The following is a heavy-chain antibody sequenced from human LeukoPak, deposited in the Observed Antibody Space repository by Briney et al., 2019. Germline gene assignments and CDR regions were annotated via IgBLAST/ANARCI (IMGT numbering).Heavy chain of an antibody. CDR2: IWYDGSNK. CDR3: ARLSSSWYGNDAFDI. J-gene: IGHJ3*02. V-gene: IGHV3-33*01. CDR1: GFTFSSYG. Sequence: GRSLRLSCAAPGFTFSSYGMHWVRQAPGKGLEWVAVIWYDGSNKYYADSVKGRFTISRDNSKNTLYLQMNSLRAEDTAVYYCARLSSSWYGNDAFDIWGQGTMVTVSS. D-gene: IGHD6-13*01.